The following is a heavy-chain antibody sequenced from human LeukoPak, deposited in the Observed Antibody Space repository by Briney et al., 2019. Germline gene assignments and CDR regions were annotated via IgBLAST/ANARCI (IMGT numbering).Heavy chain of an antibody. J-gene: IGHJ4*02. V-gene: IGHV4-39*07. Sequence: PSETLSLTCTVSGGSISSSSYYWGWIRQPPGKGLEWIGSIYYSGSTYYNPSLKSRVTISVDTSKNQFSLKLSSVTAADTAVYYCARAGVHIVVAGGFFDYWGQGTLVTVSS. D-gene: IGHD2-21*01. CDR1: GGSISSSSYY. CDR2: IYYSGST. CDR3: ARAGVHIVVAGGFFDY.